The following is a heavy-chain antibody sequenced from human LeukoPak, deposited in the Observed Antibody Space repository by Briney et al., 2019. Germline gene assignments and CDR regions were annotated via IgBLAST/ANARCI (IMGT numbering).Heavy chain of an antibody. J-gene: IGHJ4*02. D-gene: IGHD2-15*01. V-gene: IGHV1-18*01. CDR2: ISAYNSNT. CDR3: ARVSPPWYCSGGSCSNYFDY. Sequence: ASVKVSCKASGYTFTSYGISWVRQAPGQGLEWMGWISAYNSNTNYAQKLQGRVTMTTDTSTSTAYMELRSLRSDDTAVYYCARVSPPWYCSGGSCSNYFDYWGQGTLVTVSS. CDR1: GYTFTSYG.